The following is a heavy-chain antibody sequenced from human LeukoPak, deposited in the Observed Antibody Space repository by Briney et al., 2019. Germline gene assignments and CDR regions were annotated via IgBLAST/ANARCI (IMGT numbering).Heavy chain of an antibody. V-gene: IGHV1-2*06. Sequence: GASVKVSCKASGYTFTGCCMHWVRQAPGQGLEWMGRINPNSGGTNYAQKFQGRVTMTRDTSISTAYMELSRLRSDDTAVYYCARDTRTDAIVTTGNYWGQGTLVTVSS. CDR3: ARDTRTDAIVTTGNY. D-gene: IGHD4-17*01. J-gene: IGHJ4*02. CDR2: INPNSGGT. CDR1: GYTFTGCC.